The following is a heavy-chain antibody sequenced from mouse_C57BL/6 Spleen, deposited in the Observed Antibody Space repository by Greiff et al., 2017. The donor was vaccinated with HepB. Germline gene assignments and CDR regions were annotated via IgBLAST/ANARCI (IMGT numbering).Heavy chain of an antibody. CDR2: IDPSDSYT. J-gene: IGHJ1*03. CDR3: ARSRDYWDFDV. V-gene: IGHV1-69*01. Sequence: QVQLKQPGAELVMPGASVKLSCKASGYTFTSYWMHWVKQRPGQGLEWIGEIDPSDSYTNYNQKFKGKSTLTVDKSSSTAYMQLSSLTSEDSAVYYCARSRDYWDFDVWGTGTTGTVSS. CDR1: GYTFTSYW.